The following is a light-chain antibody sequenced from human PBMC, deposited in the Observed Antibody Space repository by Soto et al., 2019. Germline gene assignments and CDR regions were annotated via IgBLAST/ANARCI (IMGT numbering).Light chain of an antibody. Sequence: EIVMTQSPATLSVSPGERATLSCRASQSVYNNLAWYHQKPGQAPRLLIYGASTRATGIPARFSGSGSGTEFTLTISSLQSEDFATYYCQQYYTYPRAFGQGTKVDI. CDR3: QQYYTYPRA. V-gene: IGKV3-15*01. CDR1: QSVYNN. J-gene: IGKJ1*01. CDR2: GAS.